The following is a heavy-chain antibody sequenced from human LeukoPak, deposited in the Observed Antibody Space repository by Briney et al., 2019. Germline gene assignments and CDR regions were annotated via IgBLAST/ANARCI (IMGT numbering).Heavy chain of an antibody. D-gene: IGHD6-19*01. J-gene: IGHJ4*02. CDR1: GFTFSSYW. Sequence: GESLRLSCAASGFTFSSYWMTWVRQAPGKGLEWVANIKQDGSERYYVDSVKGRFTISRDNAKNSLYLQMNSLRAEDTAVYYCAKDSSGWYVDYWGQGTLVTVSS. V-gene: IGHV3-7*01. CDR3: AKDSSGWYVDY. CDR2: IKQDGSER.